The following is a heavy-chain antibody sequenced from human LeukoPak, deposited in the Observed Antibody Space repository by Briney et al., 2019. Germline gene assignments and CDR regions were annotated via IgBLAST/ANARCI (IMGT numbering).Heavy chain of an antibody. Sequence: ASVTVSCTASGYTFTSYGISWVRQAPGQGLEWMGWISAYNGNTNYAQKLQGRVTMTTDTSTSTAYMELRSLRSDDTAVYYCARNSVEMATIGYDYWGQGTLVTVSS. V-gene: IGHV1-18*01. CDR3: ARNSVEMATIGYDY. CDR1: GYTFTSYG. D-gene: IGHD5-24*01. J-gene: IGHJ4*02. CDR2: ISAYNGNT.